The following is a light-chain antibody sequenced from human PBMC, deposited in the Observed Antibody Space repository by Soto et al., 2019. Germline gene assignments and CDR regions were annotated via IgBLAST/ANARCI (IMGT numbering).Light chain of an antibody. CDR1: QGIRND. CDR3: QQTYSIPAT. J-gene: IGKJ1*01. Sequence: DIQMTPSPSSLSASVVDRVTITCRASQGIRNDLGWYQQTPGKAPKRLIYAASSLQSGVPSRFSASGSGTDFTLTISNLQPEDFAAYYCQQTYSIPATFGQGTKVDIK. CDR2: AAS. V-gene: IGKV1-39*01.